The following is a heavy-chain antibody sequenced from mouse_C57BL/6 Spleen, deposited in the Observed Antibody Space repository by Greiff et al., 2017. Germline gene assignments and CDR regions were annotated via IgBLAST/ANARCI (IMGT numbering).Heavy chain of an antibody. Sequence: VQLQQPGAELVMPGASVTLSCKASGYTFTSYWMHWVKQRPGQGLEWIGEIDPSDSYTNYNQKFKGKSTLTVDKSSSTAYMQLSSLTSEDSAVYYCASMKEDAMDYWGQGTSVTVSS. D-gene: IGHD2-3*01. CDR1: GYTFTSYW. CDR3: ASMKEDAMDY. J-gene: IGHJ4*01. V-gene: IGHV1-69*01. CDR2: IDPSDSYT.